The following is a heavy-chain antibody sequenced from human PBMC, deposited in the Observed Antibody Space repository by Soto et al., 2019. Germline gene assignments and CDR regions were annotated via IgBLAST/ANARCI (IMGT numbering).Heavy chain of an antibody. CDR3: ARVPPWGNSGSYYIQHYDS. CDR2: INVYNGNT. J-gene: IGHJ4*02. V-gene: IGHV1-18*04. CDR1: GYTFTSNS. D-gene: IGHD3-10*01. Sequence: QVQLVQSGAEVKKPGASVKVSCKASGYTFTSNSIGWVRQAPGQGLEWMGWINVYNGNTKYAQQLQGRVTLTTDTSTSTAYMDLRSLRSDDTAVYYCARVPPWGNSGSYYIQHYDSWGQGTQVTVSS.